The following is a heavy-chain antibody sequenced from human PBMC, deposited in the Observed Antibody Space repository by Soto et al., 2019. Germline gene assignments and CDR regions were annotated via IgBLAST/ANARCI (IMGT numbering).Heavy chain of an antibody. D-gene: IGHD6-19*01. CDR3: ARSVQNSSGWYYDY. J-gene: IGHJ4*02. CDR1: GCTFTSYA. CDR2: INAGNCNT. Sequence: ASVKVSCKASGCTFTSYAMHWVRQAPGQRLEWMGWINAGNCNTKYSQKFQGRVTITRDTSASIAYMELSSLRSEDTAVYYCARSVQNSSGWYYDYWGQGTLVTVSS. V-gene: IGHV1-3*01.